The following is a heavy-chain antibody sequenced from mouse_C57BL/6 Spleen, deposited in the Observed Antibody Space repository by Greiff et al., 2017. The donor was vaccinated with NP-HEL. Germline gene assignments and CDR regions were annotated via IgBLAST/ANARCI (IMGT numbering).Heavy chain of an antibody. CDR2: IYPGDGDT. CDR1: GYAFSSYW. D-gene: IGHD2-1*01. J-gene: IGHJ4*01. V-gene: IGHV1-80*01. Sequence: VKLQESGAELVKPGASVKISCKASGYAFSSYWMNWVKQRPGKGLEWIGQIYPGDGDTNYNGKFKGKATLTADKSSSTAYMQLSSLTSEDSAVYFCAREWIYYGTLGGWGQGTSVTVSS. CDR3: AREWIYYGTLGG.